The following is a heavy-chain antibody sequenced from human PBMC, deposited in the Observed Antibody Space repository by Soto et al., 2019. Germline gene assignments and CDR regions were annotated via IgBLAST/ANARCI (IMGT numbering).Heavy chain of an antibody. CDR1: SGSISGYY. Sequence: QVHLQESGPGLVKPSETLSLTCTVSSGSISGYYWSWIRQPPGKGLECIGYISYIGNTHYNPSLMSRVTISIDTSKNQFSLKVPSVTAADTAVYYCARFDFGDYRGLDYWGQGTLVTVSS. D-gene: IGHD4-17*01. CDR3: ARFDFGDYRGLDY. CDR2: ISYIGNT. J-gene: IGHJ4*02. V-gene: IGHV4-59*08.